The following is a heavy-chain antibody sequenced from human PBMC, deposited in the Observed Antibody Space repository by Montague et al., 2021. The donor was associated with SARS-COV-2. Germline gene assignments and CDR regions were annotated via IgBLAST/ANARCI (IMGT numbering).Heavy chain of an antibody. CDR3: ARPSVVSRNYYYYGIDV. Sequence: SETLSLTCIVSGGSINSFYWSWIRQPPGKRLEWIGYIYHSGTTHYSPSLKSRVAISLDTSKNQFSLTPNSVTAADTAVYYCARPSVVSRNYYYYGIDVWGQGTTVTVSS. V-gene: IGHV4-59*01. CDR2: IYHSGTT. D-gene: IGHD2-21*01. CDR1: GGSINSFY. J-gene: IGHJ6*02.